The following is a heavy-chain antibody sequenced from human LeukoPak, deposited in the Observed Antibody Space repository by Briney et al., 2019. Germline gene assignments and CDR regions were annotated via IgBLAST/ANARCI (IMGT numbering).Heavy chain of an antibody. CDR2: INPNSGGT. D-gene: IGHD2-2*01. CDR1: GYTFTGYY. Sequence: ASVKVSCKASGYTFTGYYMHWVRQAPGQGLEWMGRINPNSGGTNYAQRFQGRVTMTRDTSISTAYMELSRLRSDDTAVYYCAAQTREMTSQYYWDQGTLVTVSS. CDR3: AAQTREMTSQYY. J-gene: IGHJ4*02. V-gene: IGHV1-2*06.